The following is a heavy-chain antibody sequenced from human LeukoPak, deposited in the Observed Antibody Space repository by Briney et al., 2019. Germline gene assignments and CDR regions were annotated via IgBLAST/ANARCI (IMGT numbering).Heavy chain of an antibody. CDR1: GFTFSSYG. J-gene: IGHJ4*02. V-gene: IGHV3-48*04. Sequence: GGSLRLSCAASGFTFSSYGMTWVRQAPGKGLEWVSYISSSSSTIYYADSVKGRFTISRDNAKNSLYLQMNSLRAEDTAVYYCARDRLPYSSSSSDYWGQGTLVTVSS. D-gene: IGHD6-6*01. CDR3: ARDRLPYSSSSSDY. CDR2: ISSSSSTI.